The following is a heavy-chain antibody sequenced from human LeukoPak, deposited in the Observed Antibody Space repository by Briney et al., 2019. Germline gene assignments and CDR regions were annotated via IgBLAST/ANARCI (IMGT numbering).Heavy chain of an antibody. Sequence: SETLSLTCAVYGGSFSGYYWSWIRQPPGKGLEWIGEISHSGSTNYNPSLKSRVTISVDTSKNQFSLKLSSVTAADTAVYYCARGYSYGSNWFDPWGQGTLVTVSS. CDR2: ISHSGST. CDR1: GGSFSGYY. D-gene: IGHD5-18*01. V-gene: IGHV4-34*01. CDR3: ARGYSYGSNWFDP. J-gene: IGHJ5*02.